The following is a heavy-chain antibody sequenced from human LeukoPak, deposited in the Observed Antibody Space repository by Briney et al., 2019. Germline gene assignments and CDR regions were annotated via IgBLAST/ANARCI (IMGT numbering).Heavy chain of an antibody. CDR1: GFTFSSYW. CDR3: STASTDYDYDIFDY. CDR2: INSEGSST. D-gene: IGHD3-9*01. Sequence: GGSLRLSCAASGFTFSSYWMNWVRQAPEKGLVWVSRINSEGSSTSYADSVKGRFTISRDNAKNTVYLQMNSLRAEAAAMSDCSTASTDYDYDIFDYWGQGTLVTVSS. V-gene: IGHV3-74*01. J-gene: IGHJ4*02.